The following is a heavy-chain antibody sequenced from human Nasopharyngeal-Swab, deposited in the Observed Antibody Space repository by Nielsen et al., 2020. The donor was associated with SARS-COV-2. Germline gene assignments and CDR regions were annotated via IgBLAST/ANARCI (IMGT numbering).Heavy chain of an antibody. J-gene: IGHJ4*02. V-gene: IGHV4-4*02. CDR3: ASQIAARFDY. Sequence: WIRQPPGKGLEWIGEIYHSGCTNYNPSLKSRVTISVDKSKNQFSLKLSSVTAADTAVYYCASQIAARFDYWGQGTLVTVSS. D-gene: IGHD6-6*01. CDR2: IYHSGCT.